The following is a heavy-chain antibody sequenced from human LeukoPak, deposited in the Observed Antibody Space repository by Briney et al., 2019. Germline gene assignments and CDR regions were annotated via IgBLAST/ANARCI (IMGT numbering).Heavy chain of an antibody. J-gene: IGHJ6*03. V-gene: IGHV1-69*05. CDR3: ARKAVRYFDWLGDYYMDV. Sequence: SVKVSCKASGGTFSSYAISWVRQAPGQGLEWMGGIIPIFGTANYAQKFQGRVTITTDESTSTAYTELSSLRSEDTAVYYCARKAVRYFDWLGDYYMDVWGKGTTVTVSS. D-gene: IGHD3-9*01. CDR2: IIPIFGTA. CDR1: GGTFSSYA.